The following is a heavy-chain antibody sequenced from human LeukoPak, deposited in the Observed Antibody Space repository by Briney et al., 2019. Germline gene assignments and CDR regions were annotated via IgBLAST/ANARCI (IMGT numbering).Heavy chain of an antibody. Sequence: PGGSLRLSCAASGFTVSSNYMSWVRQAPGKGLEWVSVIYSGGSTYYADSVKGRFTISRDNSKNTLYLQMNSLRAEDTAVYYCVREDVLYAFDIWGQGTMVTVSS. D-gene: IGHD3-16*01. CDR2: IYSGGST. V-gene: IGHV3-53*01. J-gene: IGHJ3*02. CDR1: GFTVSSNY. CDR3: VREDVLYAFDI.